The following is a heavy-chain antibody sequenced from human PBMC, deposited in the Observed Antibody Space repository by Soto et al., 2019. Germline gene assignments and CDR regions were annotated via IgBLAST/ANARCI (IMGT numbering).Heavy chain of an antibody. CDR3: ARDGPYSAYGVFDY. Sequence: QVQLVQSGAEVKKPGASVKVSCKASGYTFTSYYMNWVRQAPGQGLEWMGIINPSGDSTSYAQKFQGRVTMTRDTSMSTVYMDLSSLTSEDTAVYFCARDGPYSAYGVFDYWGQGTLVTVSS. J-gene: IGHJ4*02. CDR2: INPSGDST. CDR1: GYTFTSYY. D-gene: IGHD5-12*01. V-gene: IGHV1-46*03.